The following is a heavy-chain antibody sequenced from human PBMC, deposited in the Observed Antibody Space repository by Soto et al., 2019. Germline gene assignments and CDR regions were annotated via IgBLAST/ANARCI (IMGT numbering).Heavy chain of an antibody. J-gene: IGHJ6*02. V-gene: IGHV2-5*02. CDR3: IQSRCGGDCLQSYASYYYYGMDV. Sequence: QITLKESGPTLVKPTQTLTLTCTFSAFSLSTGGVGVGWIRQPPGKALEWLALIYWDDDKRYSPSLRRRLTITKDTPKNQVVLIMTHMDPGDTATYYCIQSRCGGDCLQSYASYYYYGMDVWGQGTTVTVSS. D-gene: IGHD2-21*02. CDR2: IYWDDDK. CDR1: AFSLSTGGVG.